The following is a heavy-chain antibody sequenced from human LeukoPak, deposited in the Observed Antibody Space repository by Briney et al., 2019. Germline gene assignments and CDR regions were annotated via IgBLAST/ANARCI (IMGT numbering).Heavy chain of an antibody. CDR3: AKPYGTDCGGDCYFDY. V-gene: IGHV3-23*01. Sequence: GGSRRLSCAAFGFTFSNYAIGWVRQAPGKGLEWVSAISGSGGNTFYTDSVKGRFTISRDNSKTTLHLQMSRLRAEDTALYYCAKPYGTDCGGDCYFDYWGQGTLVSVSS. CDR2: ISGSGGNT. D-gene: IGHD2-21*02. J-gene: IGHJ4*02. CDR1: GFTFSNYA.